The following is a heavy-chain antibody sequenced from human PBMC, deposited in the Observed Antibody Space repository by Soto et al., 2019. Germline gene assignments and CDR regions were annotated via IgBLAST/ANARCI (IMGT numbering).Heavy chain of an antibody. V-gene: IGHV3-11*01. J-gene: IGHJ4*02. CDR3: AKMSSENYYDPVFS. CDR1: GFTFSDYY. Sequence: QVQLVESGGGLVKTGGSLRIVREASGFTFSDYYMSWVRQAPGKGLEWVSYISSSGNIIYYADSVKGRFTISRDNAKNSVYLQMNSLRAEDTALYFCAKMSSENYYDPVFSWGQGTLVTVSS. CDR2: ISSSGNII. D-gene: IGHD3-22*01.